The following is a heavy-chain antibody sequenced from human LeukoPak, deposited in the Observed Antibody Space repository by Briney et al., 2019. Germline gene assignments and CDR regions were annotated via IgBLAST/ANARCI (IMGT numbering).Heavy chain of an antibody. J-gene: IGHJ4*02. D-gene: IGHD6-19*01. CDR1: GFTFSDYA. Sequence: GGSLRLSCAASGFTFSDYAMNWVRQAPGKGLEWVASIRQDGSEKYYVDSVKGRFTISRDNAKNSLFLQMSSLRAEDTAVYYCATRLTSGWNGFDDWGQGTLVTVSS. CDR2: IRQDGSEK. CDR3: ATRLTSGWNGFDD. V-gene: IGHV3-7*03.